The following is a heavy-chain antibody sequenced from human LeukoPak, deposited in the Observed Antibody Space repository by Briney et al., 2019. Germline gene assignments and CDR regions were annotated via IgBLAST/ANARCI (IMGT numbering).Heavy chain of an antibody. CDR2: ISSSSSYI. J-gene: IGHJ6*02. CDR1: GFTFSSYS. V-gene: IGHV3-21*01. Sequence: PGGSLRLSCAASGFTFSSYSMNWVRQAPGKGLEWVSSISSSSSYIYYADSVKGRFTISRDNAKNSLYLQMNSLRAEDTAVYYCARALVPYYYYGLDVWGQGTTVTVSS. D-gene: IGHD6-13*01. CDR3: ARALVPYYYYGLDV.